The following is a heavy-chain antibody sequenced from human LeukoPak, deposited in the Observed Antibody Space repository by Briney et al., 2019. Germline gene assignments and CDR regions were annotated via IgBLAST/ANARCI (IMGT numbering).Heavy chain of an antibody. D-gene: IGHD3-10*01. Sequence: GASVKVSCKVSGYTLTELSMHWVRQAPGKGLEWMGGFDPEDGETIYAQKFQGRVTMTEDTSTDTAYMEVSSLRSEDTAVYYCASGPDYYDSGSYLPSWGQGTLVTVSS. J-gene: IGHJ5*02. CDR1: GYTLTELS. CDR3: ASGPDYYDSGSYLPS. CDR2: FDPEDGET. V-gene: IGHV1-24*01.